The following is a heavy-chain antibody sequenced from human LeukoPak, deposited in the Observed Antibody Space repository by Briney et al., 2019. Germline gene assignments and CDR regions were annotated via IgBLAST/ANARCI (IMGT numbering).Heavy chain of an antibody. V-gene: IGHV3-73*01. J-gene: IGHJ4*02. CDR2: IRSKANSYAT. D-gene: IGHD3-22*01. CDR3: TPIGYDSSGFYDY. Sequence: GGSLRLSCAASGFTFSGSAMHWVRQASGEGLEWVGRIRSKANSYATAYAASVKGRFTISRDDSKNTAYLQMNSLKTEDTAVYYCTPIGYDSSGFYDYWGQGTLVTVSS. CDR1: GFTFSGSA.